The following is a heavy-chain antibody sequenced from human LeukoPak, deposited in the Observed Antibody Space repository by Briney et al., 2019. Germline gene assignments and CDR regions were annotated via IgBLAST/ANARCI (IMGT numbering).Heavy chain of an antibody. V-gene: IGHV4-59*08. CDR2: FYDIGST. J-gene: IGHJ5*02. CDR3: ARQSYSSSWGLAPFDH. CDR1: GGATHGHS. Sequence: SETLSPTCTVSGGATHGHSTSWIWQPPGKGLEWIGYFYDIGSTSYNPSLKSRVTISVDTSKNQFSLEFNSVTAADTAVYYCARQSYSSSWGLAPFDHWGQGTLVTVSS. D-gene: IGHD6-13*01.